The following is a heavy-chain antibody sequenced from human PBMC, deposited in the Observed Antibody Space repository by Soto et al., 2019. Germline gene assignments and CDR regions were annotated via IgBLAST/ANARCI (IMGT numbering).Heavy chain of an antibody. Sequence: QITLKESGPTLVKPTQTLTLTCTFSGISLSTDAVGVAWIRQPPGKALEWLALIYWDDDKRYSPSLKSRLTIIKDTSNNPLGLTLTNMDPVDTATYYCAHRGEVATIISDAFDIWGPGTAVTVSS. CDR3: AHRGEVATIISDAFDI. V-gene: IGHV2-5*02. CDR2: IYWDDDK. J-gene: IGHJ3*02. CDR1: GISLSTDAVG. D-gene: IGHD5-12*01.